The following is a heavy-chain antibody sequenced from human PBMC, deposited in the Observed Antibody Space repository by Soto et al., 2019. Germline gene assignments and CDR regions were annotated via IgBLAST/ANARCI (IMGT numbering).Heavy chain of an antibody. D-gene: IGHD3-10*01. V-gene: IGHV3-33*01. Sequence: GGSLRLSCAASGFTFSSYGMHWVRQAPGKGLEWVAVIWYDGSNKYYADSVKGRFTISRDNSKNKLYLQMNSLRAEDTAVYYCARDLVTMVRGPTYGMDVWGQGTTVTVSS. CDR1: GFTFSSYG. CDR2: IWYDGSNK. CDR3: ARDLVTMVRGPTYGMDV. J-gene: IGHJ6*02.